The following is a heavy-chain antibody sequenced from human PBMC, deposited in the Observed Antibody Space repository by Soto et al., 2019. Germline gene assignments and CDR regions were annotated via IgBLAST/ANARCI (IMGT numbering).Heavy chain of an antibody. CDR3: AKDARDTGGNSGIDY. CDR2: IIGSGAIT. V-gene: IGHV3-23*01. CDR1: EFTFNSYA. J-gene: IGHJ4*02. Sequence: LRLSCVASEFTFNSYAMSWVRQAPGMGLEWVSSIIGSGAITYYADSVKGRFTISRDNSKSTLYLQMNSLRVEDTALYYCAKDARDTGGNSGIDYWGQGTLVTASS. D-gene: IGHD2-21*02.